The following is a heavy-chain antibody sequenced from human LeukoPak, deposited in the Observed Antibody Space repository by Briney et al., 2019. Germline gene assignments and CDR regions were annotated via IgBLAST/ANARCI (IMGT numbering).Heavy chain of an antibody. J-gene: IGHJ4*02. CDR2: IIPIFGTA. CDR1: GGTFSSYA. D-gene: IGHD5-12*01. CDR3: ARVDIALPYFDY. Sequence: ASVKVSCKASGGTFSSYAISWVRQAPGQGLEWMGGIIPIFGTANYAQKFQGRVTITADESTSTAYMELSSLRSEDTAVYYCARVDIALPYFDYWGQGTLVTVSS. V-gene: IGHV1-69*01.